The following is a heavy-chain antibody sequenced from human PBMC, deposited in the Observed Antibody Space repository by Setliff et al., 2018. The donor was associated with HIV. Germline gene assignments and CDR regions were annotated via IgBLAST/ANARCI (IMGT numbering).Heavy chain of an antibody. CDR3: ARDRGGAAAGGYYYMDV. Sequence: PSETLSLTCTVSGGSISSGSYYWSWIRQPAGKGLEWIGHIYTSGITNYNPSLKSRVTISLDTSKNQFSLRLSSVTAADTAVYYCARDRGGAAAGGYYYMDVWGKGTTVTVSS. CDR2: IYTSGIT. V-gene: IGHV4-61*09. CDR1: GGSISSGSYY. J-gene: IGHJ6*03. D-gene: IGHD6-13*01.